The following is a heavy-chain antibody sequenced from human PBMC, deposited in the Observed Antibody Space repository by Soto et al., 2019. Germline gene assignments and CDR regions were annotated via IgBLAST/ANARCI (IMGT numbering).Heavy chain of an antibody. CDR1: GFTFSSYA. J-gene: IGHJ6*02. Sequence: GGSLRLSCAASGFTFSSYAMHWVRQAPGKGLEWVAVISYDGSNKYYADSVKGRFTISRDNSKNTLYLQMNSLRAQDTAVYYCARGITIFGVVIMSYYGMDVWGQGTTVTVSS. CDR3: ARGITIFGVVIMSYYGMDV. CDR2: ISYDGSNK. D-gene: IGHD3-3*01. V-gene: IGHV3-30-3*01.